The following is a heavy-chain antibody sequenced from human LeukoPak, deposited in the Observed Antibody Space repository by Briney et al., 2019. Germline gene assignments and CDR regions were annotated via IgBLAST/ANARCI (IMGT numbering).Heavy chain of an antibody. Sequence: ASVKVSCKASGGTFSSYAISWVRQAPGQGLEWMGRIIPILGIANYAQKFQGRVTITADKSTSTAYMELSSLRSEDTAVYYCARVRKDIVVVPAARDDAFDIWGQGTMVTVSS. V-gene: IGHV1-69*04. CDR1: GGTFSSYA. D-gene: IGHD2-2*01. CDR2: IIPILGIA. J-gene: IGHJ3*02. CDR3: ARVRKDIVVVPAARDDAFDI.